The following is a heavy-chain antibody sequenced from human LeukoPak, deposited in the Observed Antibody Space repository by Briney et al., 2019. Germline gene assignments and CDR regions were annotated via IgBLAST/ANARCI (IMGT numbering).Heavy chain of an antibody. V-gene: IGHV1-18*01. CDR3: AVNKFNYYDSSGSLNY. CDR2: ISAFNGDT. D-gene: IGHD3-22*01. Sequence: GASVTVSCKASGYTFGNYGITWVRQAPGHGLEWMGWISAFNGDTNYAQKFRDRASMTTDTFTNTAYMELRSLRSDDTAMYYCAVNKFNYYDSSGSLNYWGQGTLVTVSS. J-gene: IGHJ4*02. CDR1: GYTFGNYG.